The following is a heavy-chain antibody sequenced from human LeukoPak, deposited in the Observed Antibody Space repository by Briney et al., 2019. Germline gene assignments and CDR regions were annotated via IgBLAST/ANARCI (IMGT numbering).Heavy chain of an antibody. Sequence: PGGSLRLSCAASGFTFSSYAMHWVRQAPGKGLEWVSVIYSGGSTYYADSVKGRFTISRDNSKNTLYLQMNSLRAEDTAVYYCARGGRYGDYAGGAFDIWGQGTMVTVSS. D-gene: IGHD4-17*01. CDR1: GFTFSSYA. CDR3: ARGGRYGDYAGGAFDI. V-gene: IGHV3-66*01. CDR2: IYSGGST. J-gene: IGHJ3*02.